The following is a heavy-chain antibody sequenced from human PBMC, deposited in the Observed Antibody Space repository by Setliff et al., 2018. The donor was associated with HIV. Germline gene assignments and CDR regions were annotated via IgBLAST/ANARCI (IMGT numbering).Heavy chain of an antibody. Sequence: LRLSCAASGFTFNNSHWMHWVRQAPGKGLMWVSHISDDGTSTSYADSVKGRFIMSRDTAKNAVYLQMSSLSVEDTAIYYCASHSFGISPPGKDWGQGTLVTVSS. CDR2: ISDDGTST. D-gene: IGHD3-16*01. V-gene: IGHV3-74*01. J-gene: IGHJ4*02. CDR3: ASHSFGISPPGKD. CDR1: GFTFNNSHW.